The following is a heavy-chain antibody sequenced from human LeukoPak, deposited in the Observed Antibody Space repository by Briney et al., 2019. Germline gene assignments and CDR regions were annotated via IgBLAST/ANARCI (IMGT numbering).Heavy chain of an antibody. CDR1: GYTFTSYD. CDR2: MNPNSGNT. J-gene: IGHJ5*02. Sequence: ASVKVSCKASGYTFTSYDINWVRQATGQGLEWMGWMNPNSGNTGYAQKFQGRATMTRNTSISTAYMELSSLRSEDTAVYYCARGGYSSSWYGDWFDPWGQGTLVTVSS. V-gene: IGHV1-8*01. D-gene: IGHD6-13*01. CDR3: ARGGYSSSWYGDWFDP.